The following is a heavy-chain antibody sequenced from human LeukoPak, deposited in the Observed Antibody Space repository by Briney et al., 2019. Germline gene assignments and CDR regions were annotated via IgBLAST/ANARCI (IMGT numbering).Heavy chain of an antibody. D-gene: IGHD3-22*01. Sequence: ASVNVSCKASRYTFTSYAMHGVRQAPGQRLEWMGWINSGNGKTNYSQEFQGRVTITKDTSPSTAYMELSSLRSEDMAVYYCARGSSGYYYKSMPDYWGQGTLVTVSS. J-gene: IGHJ4*02. CDR2: INSGNGKT. CDR3: ARGSSGYYYKSMPDY. V-gene: IGHV1-3*03. CDR1: RYTFTSYA.